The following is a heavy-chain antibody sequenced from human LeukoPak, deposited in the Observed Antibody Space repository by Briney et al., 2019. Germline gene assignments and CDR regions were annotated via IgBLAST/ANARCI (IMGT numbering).Heavy chain of an antibody. V-gene: IGHV1-18*01. Sequence: ASVKVSCKASGYTFTRYGISWVRQAPGQGLEGMGWISAYNGNTNYAQKLQGRVTMTTDTSTSTAYMELRSLRSDDTAVYYCARDGDCSGGSCYLYGFDYWGQGTLVTASS. CDR2: ISAYNGNT. D-gene: IGHD2-15*01. CDR1: GYTFTRYG. CDR3: ARDGDCSGGSCYLYGFDY. J-gene: IGHJ4*02.